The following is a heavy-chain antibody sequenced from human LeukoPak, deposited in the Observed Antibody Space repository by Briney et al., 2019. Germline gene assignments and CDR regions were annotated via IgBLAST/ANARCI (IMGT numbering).Heavy chain of an antibody. V-gene: IGHV3-30*02. CDR3: AKSIRRGWELTDY. CDR1: GFTFSTYW. Sequence: GGSLRLSCAASGFTFSTYWMHWVRQAPGKGLEWVAFIRYDGSNKYYADSVKGRFTISRDNSKNTLYLQMNSLRAEDTAVYYCAKSIRRGWELTDYWGQGTLVTVSS. D-gene: IGHD1-26*01. CDR2: IRYDGSNK. J-gene: IGHJ4*02.